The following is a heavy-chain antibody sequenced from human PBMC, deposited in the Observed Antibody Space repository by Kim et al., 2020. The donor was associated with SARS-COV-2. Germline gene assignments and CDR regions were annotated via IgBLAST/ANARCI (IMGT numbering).Heavy chain of an antibody. Sequence: SETLSLTCAVYGGSFSGYYWSWIRQPPGKGLEWIGEINHSGSTNYNPSLKSRVTISVDTSKNQFSLKLSSVTAADTAVYYCARGTKYYYGSGSYYSSRAEYFQHWGQGTLVTVSS. CDR1: GGSFSGYY. J-gene: IGHJ1*01. CDR3: ARGTKYYYGSGSYYSSRAEYFQH. CDR2: INHSGST. V-gene: IGHV4-34*01. D-gene: IGHD3-10*01.